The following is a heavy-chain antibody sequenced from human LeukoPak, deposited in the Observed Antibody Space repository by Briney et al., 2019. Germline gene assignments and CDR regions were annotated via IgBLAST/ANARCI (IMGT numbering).Heavy chain of an antibody. CDR3: ARQGPEQLVDPIFDY. CDR1: GGSISSYY. Sequence: SETLSLTCTVSGGSISSYYWSWIRQPPGKGLEWIGYIYTSGSTNYNPSLKSRGTISVDPSKNQFSLKLSSVPAADAAVYYCARQGPEQLVDPIFDYWGQGTLVTVSS. V-gene: IGHV4-4*09. D-gene: IGHD6-6*01. CDR2: IYTSGST. J-gene: IGHJ4*02.